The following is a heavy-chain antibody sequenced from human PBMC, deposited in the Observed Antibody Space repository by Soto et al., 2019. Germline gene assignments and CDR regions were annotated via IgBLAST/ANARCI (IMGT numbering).Heavy chain of an antibody. D-gene: IGHD5-12*01. J-gene: IGHJ4*02. CDR1: GFTFGDYA. CDR2: IRSKAYGGTT. CDR3: TSIGLTLYSGYDYADY. Sequence: GGSLRLSCTASGFTFGDYAMSWFRQAPGKGLEWVGFIRSKAYGGTTEYAASVKGRFTISRDDSKSIAYLQMNSLKTEDTAVYYCTSIGLTLYSGYDYADYWGQGTLVTVSS. V-gene: IGHV3-49*03.